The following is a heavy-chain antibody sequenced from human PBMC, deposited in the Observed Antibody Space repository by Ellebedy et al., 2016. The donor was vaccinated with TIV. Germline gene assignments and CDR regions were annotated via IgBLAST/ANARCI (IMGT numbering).Heavy chain of an antibody. J-gene: IGHJ5*02. CDR3: ARHLRTYYYGSGGFDP. CDR1: GGSISNYY. CDR2: VYYSGGT. Sequence: MPSETLSLTCTVSGGSISNYYWSWIRQPPGKGLEWIGYVYYSGGTKYNPAFKSRVTISVDTSKNQLSLKLSSVTAADTALYYCARHLRTYYYGSGGFDPWGQGTLVTVSS. V-gene: IGHV4-59*08. D-gene: IGHD3-10*01.